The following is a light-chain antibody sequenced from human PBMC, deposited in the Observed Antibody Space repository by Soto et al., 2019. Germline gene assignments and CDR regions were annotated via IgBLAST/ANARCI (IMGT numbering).Light chain of an antibody. Sequence: QSVLTQPRSVSGPPGQSVSISCTGTSSDVGGYNHVSWYQQHPGKAPKLMIYDVSKRPSGVPDRFSGSKSGNTASLTISGLQAEDEADYYCCSYAGSYTFVFGGGTKLTVL. CDR1: SSDVGGYNH. CDR2: DVS. V-gene: IGLV2-11*01. J-gene: IGLJ2*01. CDR3: CSYAGSYTFV.